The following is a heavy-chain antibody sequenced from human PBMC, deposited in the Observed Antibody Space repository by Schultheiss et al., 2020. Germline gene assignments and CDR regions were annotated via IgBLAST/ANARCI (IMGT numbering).Heavy chain of an antibody. CDR1: GGSISSYY. V-gene: IGHV4-59*08. Sequence: SETLSLTCTVSGGSISSYYWSWIRQHPGKGLEWIGYIYYSGSTYYNPSLKSRVIISVDTSKNQFYLKLSSVTAADTAVYYCARHDYGGAQAEYFQHWGQGTLVTVSS. J-gene: IGHJ1*01. CDR2: IYYSGST. D-gene: IGHD4-23*01. CDR3: ARHDYGGAQAEYFQH.